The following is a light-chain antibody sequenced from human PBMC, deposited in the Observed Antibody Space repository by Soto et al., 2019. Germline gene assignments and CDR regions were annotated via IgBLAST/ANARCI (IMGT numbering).Light chain of an antibody. Sequence: DIHITQSPSTLSASVGDTVTISCRASQSISSWLAWYQQKPGRAPKLLIFDASALESGVPSRFSGSGSGTDFTLTIRSLQADDFATYCCQQYSSYSDRAFGQGTKV. J-gene: IGKJ1*01. CDR1: QSISSW. CDR2: DAS. V-gene: IGKV1-5*01. CDR3: QQYSSYSDRA.